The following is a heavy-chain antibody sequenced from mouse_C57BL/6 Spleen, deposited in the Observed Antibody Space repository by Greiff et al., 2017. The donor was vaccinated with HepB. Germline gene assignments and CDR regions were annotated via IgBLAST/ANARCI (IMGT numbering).Heavy chain of an antibody. J-gene: IGHJ4*01. CDR2: IYPGDGDT. V-gene: IGHV1-82*01. CDR1: GYAFSSSW. D-gene: IGHD1-1*01. Sequence: QVQLQQSGPELVKPGASVKISCKASGYAFSSSWMNWVKQRPGKGLEWIGRIYPGDGDTNYNGKFKGKATLTADKSSSTAYMQLSSLTSEDSAVYFCARAGALTTVVARAMDYWGQGTSVTVSS. CDR3: ARAGALTTVVARAMDY.